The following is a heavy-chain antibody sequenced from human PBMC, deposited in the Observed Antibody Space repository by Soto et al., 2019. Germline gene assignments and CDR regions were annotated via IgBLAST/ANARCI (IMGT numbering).Heavy chain of an antibody. CDR3: ARRVAATPNWFDP. V-gene: IGHV4-39*01. Sequence: SETLSLTCTVSGGPISSSSYYWGWIRQPPGKGLEWIGSIYYSGSTYYNPSLKSRVTISVDTSKNQFSLKLSSVTAADTAVYYCARRVAATPNWFDPWGQGTLVTVSS. CDR1: GGPISSSSYY. D-gene: IGHD2-15*01. J-gene: IGHJ5*02. CDR2: IYYSGST.